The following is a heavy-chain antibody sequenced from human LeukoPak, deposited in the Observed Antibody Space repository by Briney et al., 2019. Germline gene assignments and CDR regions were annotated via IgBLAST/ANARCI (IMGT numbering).Heavy chain of an antibody. CDR1: GFTFSASA. D-gene: IGHD6-13*01. Sequence: SGGSLRLSCAASGFTFSASAMHWVRQAPGKGLEWVALISYDGSDKYYADSVKGRFTISRDNSNNSLYLQMNSLRAADTAVYYCASGVDSGSCLDYWGQGTLVTVSS. CDR3: ASGVDSGSCLDY. CDR2: ISYDGSDK. J-gene: IGHJ4*02. V-gene: IGHV3-30-3*01.